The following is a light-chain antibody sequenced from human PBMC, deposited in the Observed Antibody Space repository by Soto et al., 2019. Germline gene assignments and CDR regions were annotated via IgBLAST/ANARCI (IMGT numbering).Light chain of an antibody. Sequence: EIQMTQSPSTLSASVGDRVTITCRASQSISSWLAWNQQKPGKAPKLLIYDASSLESGVPSRFSGSGSGTEFTLTISSLQPDDFATYYCQQYNSYSGTFGQGTKVDIK. J-gene: IGKJ1*01. CDR3: QQYNSYSGT. CDR2: DAS. CDR1: QSISSW. V-gene: IGKV1-5*01.